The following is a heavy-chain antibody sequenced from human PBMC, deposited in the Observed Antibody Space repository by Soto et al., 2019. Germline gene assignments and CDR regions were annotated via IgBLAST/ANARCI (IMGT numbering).Heavy chain of an antibody. CDR2: IYHTGNT. D-gene: IGHD5-12*01. CDR3: ARVGGYSGYGQFDF. J-gene: IGHJ4*02. Sequence: SETLSLTCTVSGGSVSSSHYYWSWIRQPPGKGLEWIGYIYHTGNTNYSPSLKSRLAISVDTSRNQFSLKLTSVTAADTAVYYCARVGGYSGYGQFDFWGQGTLVTVSS. CDR1: GGSVSSSHYY. V-gene: IGHV4-61*01.